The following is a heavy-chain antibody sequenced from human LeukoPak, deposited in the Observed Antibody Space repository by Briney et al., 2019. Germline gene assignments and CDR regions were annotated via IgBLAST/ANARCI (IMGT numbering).Heavy chain of an antibody. CDR3: AKALSSGFDY. CDR1: GFTFSSYG. CDR2: ISYDGSNK. D-gene: IGHD6-19*01. J-gene: IGHJ4*02. V-gene: IGHV3-30*18. Sequence: PGGSLRLSCAASGFTFSSYGTHWVRQAPGKGLEWVAVISYDGSNKYYADSVKGRFTISRDNSKNTLYLQMNSLRAEDTAVYYCAKALSSGFDYWGQGTLVTVSS.